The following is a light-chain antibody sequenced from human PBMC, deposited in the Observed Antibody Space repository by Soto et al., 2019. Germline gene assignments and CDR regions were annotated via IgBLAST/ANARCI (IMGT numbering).Light chain of an antibody. V-gene: IGLV2-14*01. Sequence: ALTQPASVSGSPGQSITISCTGTSSDVGGYNYVSWYQQHPGKAPKLMIYEVNDRPSGVSNRFSGSKSGNTASLTISGLQAEDEADYYCSSYTSRSTYVFGTGTKVTVL. CDR3: SSYTSRSTYV. CDR1: SSDVGGYNY. CDR2: EVN. J-gene: IGLJ1*01.